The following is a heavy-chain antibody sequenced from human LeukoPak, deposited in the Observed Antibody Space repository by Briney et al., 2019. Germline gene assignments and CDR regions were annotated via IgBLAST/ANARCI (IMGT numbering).Heavy chain of an antibody. D-gene: IGHD6-13*01. V-gene: IGHV4-30-4*01. CDR2: INHSGST. CDR1: GGSISSGDYY. J-gene: IGHJ4*02. CDR3: ARGRWHPSARVDY. Sequence: SQTLSLTCTVSGGSISSGDYYWSWIRQPPGKGLEWIGEINHSGSTNYNPSLKSRVTISVDTSKNQFSLKLNSVTAADTAVYYCARGRWHPSARVDYWGQGTLVTVSS.